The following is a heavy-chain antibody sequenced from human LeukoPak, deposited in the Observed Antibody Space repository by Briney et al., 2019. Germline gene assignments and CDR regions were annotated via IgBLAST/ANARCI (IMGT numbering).Heavy chain of an antibody. D-gene: IGHD6-19*01. CDR1: GGSFSGYY. V-gene: IGHV4-34*01. J-gene: IGHJ4*02. CDR3: ARVRRSGHDY. CDR2: INHSRST. Sequence: SETLSLTCAVYGGSFSGYYWSWLRQPPGKGLEWIGEINHSRSTNYNPSLKSRVTISVDTSKNQFSLKLSSVTAADTAVYYCARVRRSGHDYWGQGTLVTVSS.